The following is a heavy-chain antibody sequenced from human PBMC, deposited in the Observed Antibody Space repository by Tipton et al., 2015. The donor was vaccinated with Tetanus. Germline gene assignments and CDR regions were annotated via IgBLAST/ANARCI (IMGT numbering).Heavy chain of an antibody. Sequence: RSLRLSCTASGFTFDDYAMHWVRQAPGKGLEWVSGISWNSGSIGYADSVKGRFTISRDNAKNSQYLQMNSLRAEDTALYYCARDYYGSGSYNPARFDPWGQGTLVTVSS. D-gene: IGHD3-10*01. CDR3: ARDYYGSGSYNPARFDP. J-gene: IGHJ5*02. CDR1: GFTFDDYA. V-gene: IGHV3-9*01. CDR2: ISWNSGSI.